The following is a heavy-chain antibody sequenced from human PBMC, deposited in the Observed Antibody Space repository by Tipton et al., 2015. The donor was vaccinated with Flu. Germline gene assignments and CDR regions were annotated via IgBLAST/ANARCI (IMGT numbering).Heavy chain of an antibody. CDR3: ARGDAPLVAGYYYGLDV. CDR2: IHTSGIT. V-gene: IGHV4-61*02. D-gene: IGHD6-19*01. CDR1: GYSISSGYY. J-gene: IGHJ6*02. Sequence: TLSLTCTVSGYSISSGYYWSWIRQPAGKGLEWIGRIHTSGITYYNPSLKSRVAISVDTSTNQFSLKLSSVTAADTAVYFCARGDAPLVAGYYYGLDVWGQGTSVTISS.